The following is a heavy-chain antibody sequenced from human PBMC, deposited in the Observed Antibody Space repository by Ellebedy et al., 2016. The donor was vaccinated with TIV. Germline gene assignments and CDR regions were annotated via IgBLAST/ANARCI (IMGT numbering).Heavy chain of an antibody. CDR3: VSGDFAY. J-gene: IGHJ4*02. CDR2: LSSDGDNR. V-gene: IGHV3-30-3*01. Sequence: GESLKISCVASGFTLSDFWMNWVRQAPNKGLEWVAVLSSDGDNRHYADPVKGRFTISRDNSRNTLTLQMSSLRPEDTAMYYCVSGDFAYWGQGTLVTVSS. CDR1: GFTLSDFW.